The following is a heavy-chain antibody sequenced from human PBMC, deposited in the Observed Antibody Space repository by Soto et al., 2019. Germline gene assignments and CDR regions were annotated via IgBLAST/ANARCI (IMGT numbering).Heavy chain of an antibody. CDR1: GESFIGYY. CDR2: INHRGST. CDR3: ARTDIVTTNWFDP. V-gene: IGHV4-34*02. J-gene: IGHJ5*02. D-gene: IGHD5-12*01. Sequence: QVHLQQWGAGLLRPSETLSLTCAVYGESFIGYYWTWIRQPPGKGLEWIGEINHRGSTNYNPSLKIRVTMSIDTSKNQFSLKLSSVTAADTSVYYCARTDIVTTNWFDPWGQGTLVTVSA.